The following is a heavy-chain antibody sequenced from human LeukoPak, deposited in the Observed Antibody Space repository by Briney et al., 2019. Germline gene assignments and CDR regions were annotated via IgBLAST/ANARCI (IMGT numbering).Heavy chain of an antibody. CDR1: GYIFTDYA. CDR2: MNAGNGNT. V-gene: IGHV1-3*01. J-gene: IGHJ6*03. CDR3: ARGRGTSGTNRDFYYYYYMDV. Sequence: ASVKVSCKASGYIFTDYAIHWLRQAPGQRPEWMGWMNAGNGNTRYSQKFQGRITLIRDTSAATAYMELSSLRHDDLAVFYCARGRGTSGTNRDFYYYYYMDVWGKGTTVTVSS. D-gene: IGHD2-2*01.